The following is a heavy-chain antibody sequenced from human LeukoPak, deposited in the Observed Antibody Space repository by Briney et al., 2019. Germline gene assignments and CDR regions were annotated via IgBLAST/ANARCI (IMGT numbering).Heavy chain of an antibody. CDR3: ERGSNPRVTAFFAY. CDR1: GYTFTGYY. Sequence: ASVKVSCKTSGYTFTGYYMHWVRQAPGQGLEWMGWINPNSGGTNYAQKFQGRVTMTRDTSISTAYMELSRLRSEDTAVYYCERGSNPRVTAFFAYWGEGTLVTVSS. CDR2: INPNSGGT. V-gene: IGHV1-2*02. D-gene: IGHD2-15*01. J-gene: IGHJ4*02.